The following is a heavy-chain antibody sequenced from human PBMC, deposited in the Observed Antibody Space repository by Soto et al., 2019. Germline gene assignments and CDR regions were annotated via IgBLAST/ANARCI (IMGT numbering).Heavy chain of an antibody. CDR1: RLIFSSYD. V-gene: IGHV3-33*03. J-gene: IGHJ4*02. D-gene: IGHD3-16*01. CDR2: IWSDGSRG. Sequence: GGSLRLSCAAPRLIFSSYDMHWVRQAPGKGLEWVALIWSDGSRGFYADSVKGRFTISRDNAKNSLSLQMNSLTADDTAVYYCARTGWPQSSYYFDYWGQGTLVTVSS. CDR3: ARTGWPQSSYYFDY.